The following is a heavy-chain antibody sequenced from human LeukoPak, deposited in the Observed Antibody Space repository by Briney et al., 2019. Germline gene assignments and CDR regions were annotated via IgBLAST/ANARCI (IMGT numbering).Heavy chain of an antibody. D-gene: IGHD3-22*01. CDR1: GYTLTELS. V-gene: IGHV1-24*01. CDR2: FDPEDGET. J-gene: IGHJ4*02. CDR3: ARALPLHYDSSGYGPFDY. Sequence: ASVKVSCKVSGYTLTELSMHWVRQAPGKGLEWMGGFDPEDGETIYAQKFQGRVTMTEDTSTDTAYMELSSLRSEDTAVYYCARALPLHYDSSGYGPFDYWGQGTLVTVSS.